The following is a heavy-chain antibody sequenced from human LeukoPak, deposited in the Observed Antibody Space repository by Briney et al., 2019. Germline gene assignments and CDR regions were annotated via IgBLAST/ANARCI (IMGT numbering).Heavy chain of an antibody. CDR1: GGSFSGYY. CDR3: ARGLYDILTGYYHDAFDI. D-gene: IGHD3-9*01. Sequence: PSETLSLTCAVYGGSFSGYYWSWIRQPPGKGLEWIGEINHSGSTNYNPSLKSRVTISVDTSKNQFSLKLSSVTAADTAVYYCARGLYDILTGYYHDAFDIWGQGTMVTVSS. V-gene: IGHV4-34*01. CDR2: INHSGST. J-gene: IGHJ3*02.